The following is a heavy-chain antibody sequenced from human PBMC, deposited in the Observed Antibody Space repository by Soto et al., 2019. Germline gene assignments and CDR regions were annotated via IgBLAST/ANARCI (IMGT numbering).Heavy chain of an antibody. CDR3: ARRWTTGEIDY. CDR2: ISAYTGNT. V-gene: IGHV1-18*01. D-gene: IGHD4-17*01. CDR1: GYIFNSFG. Sequence: ASVKVSCKASGYIFNSFGISWVRRAPGQGLEWMGWISAYTGNTKYAQNFQGRVTMTTDTSTSTAYMELRSLRSDDTAVYYCARRWTTGEIDYWGQGTLVTVSS. J-gene: IGHJ4*02.